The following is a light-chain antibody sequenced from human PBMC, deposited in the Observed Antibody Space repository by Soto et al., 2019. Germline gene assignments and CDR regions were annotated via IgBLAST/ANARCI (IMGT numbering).Light chain of an antibody. CDR2: GAS. Sequence: DIVMTQSSATLSVSPGERATLSCRASQSVSSNLAWYQQKPGQAPRLLIYGASTRATGIPARFSGSGSGTEFTLTISSLQSEDFAVYYCQKYNNWPMTFGQGTKVDIK. CDR1: QSVSSN. V-gene: IGKV3-15*01. CDR3: QKYNNWPMT. J-gene: IGKJ1*01.